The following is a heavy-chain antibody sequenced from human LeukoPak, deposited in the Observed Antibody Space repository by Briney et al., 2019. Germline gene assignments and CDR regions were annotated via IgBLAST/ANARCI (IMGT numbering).Heavy chain of an antibody. CDR2: ISSSSSYI. V-gene: IGHV3-21*01. D-gene: IGHD2-2*01. J-gene: IGHJ5*02. CDR1: GFTFSSYA. CDR3: ARESRGRLPAAPLNWFDP. Sequence: GGSLRLSCAASGFTFSSYAMHWVRQAPGKGLEWVSSISSSSSYIYYADSVKGRFTISRDNAKNSLYLQMNSLRAEDTAVYYCARESRGRLPAAPLNWFDPWGQGTLVTVSS.